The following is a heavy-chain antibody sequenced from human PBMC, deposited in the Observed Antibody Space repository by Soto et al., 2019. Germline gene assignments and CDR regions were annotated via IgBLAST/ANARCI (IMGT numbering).Heavy chain of an antibody. Sequence: EVQLVESGGGLVKPGGSLRLSCAASGFTFSTYSMNWVRQAPGKGLEWVSSISSSSYYIYYSDSVRGRFSISRDYAKSSLSLQINSLRAEDTAVYYCALHSLDGSGWSIYYWGQGTLVTGSS. CDR1: GFTFSTYS. CDR2: ISSSSYYI. V-gene: IGHV3-21*01. CDR3: ALHSLDGSGWSIYY. J-gene: IGHJ4*02. D-gene: IGHD6-19*01.